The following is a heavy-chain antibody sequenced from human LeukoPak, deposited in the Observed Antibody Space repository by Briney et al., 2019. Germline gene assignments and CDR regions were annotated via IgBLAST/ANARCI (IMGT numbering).Heavy chain of an antibody. D-gene: IGHD3-10*01. CDR3: ARVGSYGMDV. CDR2: ISTSSNTI. Sequence: PGGSLRLSCAASGFTVSSYNMNWVRQAPGKGLEWVSYISTSSNTIYYADSVKGRFTISRDNAKNSLYLQMNDLRAEDTAVYYCARVGSYGMDVWGQGTTVTVSS. CDR1: GFTVSSYN. J-gene: IGHJ6*02. V-gene: IGHV3-48*01.